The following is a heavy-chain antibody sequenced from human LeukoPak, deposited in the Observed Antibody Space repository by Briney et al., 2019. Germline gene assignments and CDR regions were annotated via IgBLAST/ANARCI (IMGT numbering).Heavy chain of an antibody. V-gene: IGHV1-69*05. CDR2: IIPIFGTA. Sequence: GASVKVSCKASGGTFSSYAISWVRLAPGQGLEWMGGIIPIFGTANYAQKFQGRVTITTDESTSTAYMELSSLRSEDTAVYYCARSKEKGRDGYNYLDYWGQGTPVTVSS. J-gene: IGHJ4*02. CDR1: GGTFSSYA. D-gene: IGHD5-24*01. CDR3: ARSKEKGRDGYNYLDY.